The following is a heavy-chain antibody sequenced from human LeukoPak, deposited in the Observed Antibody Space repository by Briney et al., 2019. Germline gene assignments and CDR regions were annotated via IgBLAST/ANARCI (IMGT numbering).Heavy chain of an antibody. CDR2: IYYSGST. Sequence: SETLSLTCTVSGGSISSSSYYWGWIRQPPGKGLEWIGSIYYSGSTYYNPSLKSRVTISVDTSKNQFSLKLSSVTAADTAVYYCARDRNLYDYVWGSYRYASDDAFDIWGQGTMVTVSS. J-gene: IGHJ3*02. CDR3: ARDRNLYDYVWGSYRYASDDAFDI. V-gene: IGHV4-39*07. D-gene: IGHD3-16*02. CDR1: GGSISSSSYY.